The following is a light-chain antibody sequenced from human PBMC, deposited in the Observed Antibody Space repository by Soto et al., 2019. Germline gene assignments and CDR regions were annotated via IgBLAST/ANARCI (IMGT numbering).Light chain of an antibody. CDR3: QQYNNWPPWT. Sequence: EIVMTQSPATLSVSRGERATLSCRASQSVRSTLAWYQQKPGQAPRLLIYGASTRATGIPARFSGRGSGTESTLTISSLQSEDFAVYYCQQYNNWPPWTFGQGTKVEIK. J-gene: IGKJ1*01. CDR2: GAS. V-gene: IGKV3-15*01. CDR1: QSVRST.